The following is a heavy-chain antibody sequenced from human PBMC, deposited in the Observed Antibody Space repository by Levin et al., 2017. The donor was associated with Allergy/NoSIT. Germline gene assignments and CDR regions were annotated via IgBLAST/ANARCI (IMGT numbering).Heavy chain of an antibody. CDR3: TRTAGFAASGLDFDY. J-gene: IGHJ4*02. V-gene: IGHV1-2*02. Sequence: ASVKVSCKASGYTFTDYYVHWVRQAPGQGLEWMGWINPNTGGRNSAQRFQGRVTMTRDTSISTAYMELVRLTSDDTAVYYCTRTAGFAASGLDFDYWGQGTLVTVSS. CDR1: GYTFTDYY. D-gene: IGHD2-21*02. CDR2: INPNTGGR.